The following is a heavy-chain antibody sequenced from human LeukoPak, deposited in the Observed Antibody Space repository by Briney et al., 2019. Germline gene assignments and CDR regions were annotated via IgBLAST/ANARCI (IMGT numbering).Heavy chain of an antibody. V-gene: IGHV3-23*01. CDR3: ARSQGPYDY. CDR1: GFTFSSYG. J-gene: IGHJ4*02. CDR2: ISTSGGST. Sequence: GGTLRLSCAASGFTFSSYGMSWVRQAPGRGLEWVSAISTSGGSTYYADSVKGRFTISRDNAKNTLYLQLNSLRAEDTAIYYCARSQGPYDYWGQGTLVTVSS.